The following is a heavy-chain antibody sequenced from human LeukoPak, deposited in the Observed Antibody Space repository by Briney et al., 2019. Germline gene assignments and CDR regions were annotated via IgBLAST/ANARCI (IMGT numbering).Heavy chain of an antibody. CDR3: ARDGISSSWYNWFDP. V-gene: IGHV3-30*04. D-gene: IGHD6-13*01. CDR1: GFTFSSYA. Sequence: PGGSLRLSCAASGFTFSSYAMHWVRQAPGKGLEWVAVISYDGSNKYYADSVKGRFTISRDNSKNTQYLQMNSLRAEDTAVYYCARDGISSSWYNWFDPWGQGTLVTVSS. CDR2: ISYDGSNK. J-gene: IGHJ5*02.